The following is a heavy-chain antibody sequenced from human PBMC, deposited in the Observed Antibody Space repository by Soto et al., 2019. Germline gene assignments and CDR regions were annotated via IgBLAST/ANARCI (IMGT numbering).Heavy chain of an antibody. CDR3: ARPGSVAGWYDFDY. D-gene: IGHD6-19*01. V-gene: IGHV4-39*01. Sequence: QLQLQESGPGLVKPSETLSLTCTVSGGSISSSGYYWGWIRQPPGKGLEWIASISYSGSTYYHPSLKSRLTISVDTSKNQFSLKLKSVTASDTALYYCARPGSVAGWYDFDYWGQGTLVIVSS. J-gene: IGHJ4*02. CDR1: GGSISSSGYY. CDR2: ISYSGST.